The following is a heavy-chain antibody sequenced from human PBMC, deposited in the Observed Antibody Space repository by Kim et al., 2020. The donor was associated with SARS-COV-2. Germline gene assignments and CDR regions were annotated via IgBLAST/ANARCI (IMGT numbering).Heavy chain of an antibody. D-gene: IGHD3-22*01. Sequence: ADSVKGRFTISRDDAKNSLYLQMNSLRAEDTAVYYCARHKNYFDSSGYSHWGQGTLVTVSS. V-gene: IGHV3-11*04. J-gene: IGHJ4*02. CDR3: ARHKNYFDSSGYSH.